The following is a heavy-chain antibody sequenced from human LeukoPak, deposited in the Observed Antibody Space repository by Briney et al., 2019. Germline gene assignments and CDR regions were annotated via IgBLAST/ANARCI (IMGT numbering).Heavy chain of an antibody. CDR1: GFTFSSYA. V-gene: IGHV3-23*01. CDR2: ISGSGGST. CDR3: ARDMEPDAFDI. D-gene: IGHD1-1*01. Sequence: GGSLRLSCAASGFTFSSYAMSWVRQAPGKGLEWVSAISGSGGSTYYADSVKGRFTISRDTAKNSLYLQMNSLRAEDTALYYCARDMEPDAFDIWGQGTMVTVSS. J-gene: IGHJ3*02.